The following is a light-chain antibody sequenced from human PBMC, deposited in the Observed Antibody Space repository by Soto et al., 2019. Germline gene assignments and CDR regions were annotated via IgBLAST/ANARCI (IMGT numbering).Light chain of an antibody. CDR3: QQYYNYTPT. Sequence: AIRMTQSPSSLSASTGDRVTITCRASQGISSFLAWYQQKPGKAPKLLIYAASTLQSGVPSRFSGSGSGTDFTLTISCLQSEDFATYYCQQYYNYTPTCGPGTKVDIK. V-gene: IGKV1-8*01. J-gene: IGKJ3*01. CDR1: QGISSF. CDR2: AAS.